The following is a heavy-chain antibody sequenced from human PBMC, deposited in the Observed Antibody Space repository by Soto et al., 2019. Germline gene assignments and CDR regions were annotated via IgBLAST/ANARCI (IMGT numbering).Heavy chain of an antibody. J-gene: IGHJ5*02. D-gene: IGHD1-26*01. CDR2: ISYDGSNK. CDR3: AKDAALVA. Sequence: QVQLVESGGGVVQPGRSLRLSCAASGFTFSSYGMHWVRQAPGKGLEGVAVISYDGSNKYYADSVKGRFTISRDNSKNTLYLQMNSLRAEDTAVYYCAKDAALVAWGQGTLVTVSS. V-gene: IGHV3-30*18. CDR1: GFTFSSYG.